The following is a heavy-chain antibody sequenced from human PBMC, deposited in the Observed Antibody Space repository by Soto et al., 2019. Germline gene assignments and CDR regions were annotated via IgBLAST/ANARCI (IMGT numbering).Heavy chain of an antibody. Sequence: QGQRVQSGAEVKKPGSSVKVSCKASGVPFSSYAINWVRQAPGQGLEWMGGIIPIFGTANYAQRFQGRVTITADESTSTAYMELCSLTSEDTAMYYCARGSHSPGIAVAGYYFWGQGTLVTVSS. CDR1: GVPFSSYA. D-gene: IGHD6-19*01. V-gene: IGHV1-69*01. J-gene: IGHJ4*02. CDR2: IIPIFGTA. CDR3: ARGSHSPGIAVAGYYF.